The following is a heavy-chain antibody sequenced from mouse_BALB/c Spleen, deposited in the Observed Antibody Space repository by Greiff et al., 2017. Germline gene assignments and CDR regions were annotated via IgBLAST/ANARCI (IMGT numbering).Heavy chain of an antibody. CDR3: ARGPYFDY. Sequence: VKLVESGGGLVKPGGSLKLSCAASGFTFSDYYMYWVRQTPEKRLEWVATISDGGSYTYYPDSVKGRFTISRDNAKNNLYLQMSSLKSEDTAMYYCARGPYFDYWGQGTTLTVSS. CDR2: ISDGGSYT. V-gene: IGHV5-4*02. J-gene: IGHJ2*01. CDR1: GFTFSDYY.